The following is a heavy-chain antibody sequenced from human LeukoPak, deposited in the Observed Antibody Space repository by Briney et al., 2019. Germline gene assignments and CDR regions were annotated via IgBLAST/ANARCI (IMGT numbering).Heavy chain of an antibody. J-gene: IGHJ4*02. CDR1: GLTFSKSA. CDR3: TRDRGGSPTDVFDY. V-gene: IGHV3-23*01. Sequence: GGSLRLSCAASGLTFSKSALTWVRKAPGKGLEWVSTITDVGDIFYTYSVRGRFTISRDNSKNTVYMQMDGLRAEDTAVYYCTRDRGGSPTDVFDYWGQGTLVTVSS. CDR2: ITDVGDI. D-gene: IGHD2-15*01.